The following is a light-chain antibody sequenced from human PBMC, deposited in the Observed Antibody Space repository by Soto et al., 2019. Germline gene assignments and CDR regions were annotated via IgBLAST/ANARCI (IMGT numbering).Light chain of an antibody. CDR2: GTS. CDR3: QQHDNWPWT. V-gene: IGKV3-15*01. CDR1: QSLSSS. J-gene: IGKJ1*01. Sequence: KLLTQSPGTLSLSPGERATLFCRASQSLSSSLAWYQQKSGQAPRLIIYGTSRRATGVPVRFSGSGSGTDFTLTISSLQSEDFGVYFCQQHDNWPWTFGQGTKVDIK.